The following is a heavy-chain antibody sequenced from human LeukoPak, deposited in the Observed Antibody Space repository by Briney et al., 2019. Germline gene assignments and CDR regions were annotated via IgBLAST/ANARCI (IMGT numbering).Heavy chain of an antibody. J-gene: IGHJ4*02. D-gene: IGHD3-3*01. V-gene: IGHV3-23*01. CDR3: AKVPDQQEYYDFWSGYSGYFDY. CDR2: ISGSGCST. CDR1: GFTFSSYA. Sequence: GGSLRLSCAASGFTFSSYAMSWVRQAPGKGLEWVSAISGSGCSTYYADSVKVLFTIFRDYSKNTLYLQRNSLRAEDTAVYYCAKVPDQQEYYDFWSGYSGYFDYWGQATLVTVSS.